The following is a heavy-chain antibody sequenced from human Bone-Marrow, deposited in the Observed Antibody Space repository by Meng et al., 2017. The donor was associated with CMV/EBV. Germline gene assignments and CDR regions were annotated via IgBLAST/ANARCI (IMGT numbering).Heavy chain of an antibody. CDR2: IRPEGNEK. Sequence: GESLKISCAASGFTFSSYWMSWVRQAPGKGLEWVANIRPEGNEKFYVDSVVGRFFISRDNAKNSLYLQMNSLTAEDTAVYYCVRDLLTGYHDSWGQGTLVTVSS. CDR1: GFTFSSYW. CDR3: VRDLLTGYHDS. D-gene: IGHD3-9*01. V-gene: IGHV3-7*01. J-gene: IGHJ4*02.